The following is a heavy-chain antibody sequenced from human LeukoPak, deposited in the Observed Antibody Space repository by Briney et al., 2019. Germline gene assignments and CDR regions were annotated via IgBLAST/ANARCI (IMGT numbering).Heavy chain of an antibody. D-gene: IGHD3-22*01. CDR2: IDGSSSNI. V-gene: IGHV3-21*01. Sequence: PGGSFRLSCAASGLTFNNYALTWIRQAPGKGLEWVSSIDGSSSNINYGDSVKGRFTISRDNAKNSVFLQMNSLRADDTAVYYCARDLAYYYDSSYDWGQGSLVTVSS. J-gene: IGHJ4*02. CDR1: GLTFNNYA. CDR3: ARDLAYYYDSSYD.